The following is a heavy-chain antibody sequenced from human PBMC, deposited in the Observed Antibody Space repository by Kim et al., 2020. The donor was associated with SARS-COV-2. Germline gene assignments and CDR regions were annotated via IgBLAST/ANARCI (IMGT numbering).Heavy chain of an antibody. D-gene: IGHD2-2*01. CDR1: GFTFSDYA. CDR2: ITGSGGPA. Sequence: GGSLRLSCAAPGFTFSDYAMSWVRQTPGKGLEWVSTITGSGGPAGYADSVQGRFTISRDNSKNTLYLQMNSLIAEDTALYYCTKDPSTSSPFYCDYWGQGTLVTVSS. V-gene: IGHV3-23*01. CDR3: TKDPSTSSPFYCDY. J-gene: IGHJ4*02.